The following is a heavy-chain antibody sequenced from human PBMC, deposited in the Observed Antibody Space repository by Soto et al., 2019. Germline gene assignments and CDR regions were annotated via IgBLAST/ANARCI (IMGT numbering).Heavy chain of an antibody. Sequence: GASVKVSCKASGGTFSSYTISWVRQAPGQGLEWMGWINAGNGNTKYSQKFQGRVTMTTDTSTSTAYMELRSLRSDDTAVYYCTRAPRGIIVAPDYWGQGTLVTVSS. CDR3: TRAPRGIIVAPDY. J-gene: IGHJ4*02. CDR2: INAGNGNT. CDR1: GGTFSSYT. V-gene: IGHV1-18*01. D-gene: IGHD6-19*01.